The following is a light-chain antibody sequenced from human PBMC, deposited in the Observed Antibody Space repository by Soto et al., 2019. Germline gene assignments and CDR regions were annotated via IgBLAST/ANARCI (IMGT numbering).Light chain of an antibody. V-gene: IGLV1-44*01. Sequence: QSVLTQPPSTSGTPGQMVTISCSGSSSNIGSNTVNWYQHLPGTAPKLLIYSNNQRPSGVPDRFSGSKSGTSASLAVSGLQSEDEADYYCAAWDNRLNAYVFGIGTKLTVL. CDR3: AAWDNRLNAYV. CDR1: SSNIGSNT. J-gene: IGLJ1*01. CDR2: SNN.